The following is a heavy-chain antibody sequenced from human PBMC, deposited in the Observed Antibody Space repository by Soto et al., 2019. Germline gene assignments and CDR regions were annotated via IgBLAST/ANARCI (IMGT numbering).Heavy chain of an antibody. J-gene: IGHJ6*02. D-gene: IGHD1-7*01. V-gene: IGHV3-30*03. Sequence: QVQLVESGGGVVQPGRSLRLSCAASGFTFSSYGMHWVRQAPGKGLEWVAVISYDGSNKYYADSVKGRFTISRDNSKNTLYLQMNSLRAEDTAVYYCARDRWLELRGNYGMDVWGQGTTVTVSS. CDR2: ISYDGSNK. CDR1: GFTFSSYG. CDR3: ARDRWLELRGNYGMDV.